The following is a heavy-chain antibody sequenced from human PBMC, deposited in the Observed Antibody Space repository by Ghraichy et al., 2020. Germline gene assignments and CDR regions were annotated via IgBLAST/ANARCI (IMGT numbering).Heavy chain of an antibody. CDR1: GGSISGGGNS. CDR2: IYPSGIT. D-gene: IGHD3-22*01. J-gene: IGHJ6*02. Sequence: SETLSLTCAVSGGSISGGGNSWSWIRQSQGKGLEWIGYIYPSGITNYNPSLNNRVTMSLDTSKNHFSLKLTSVTAADTAVYYCARDTISGFAMDVWGQGTTVTVSS. V-gene: IGHV4-30-2*06. CDR3: ARDTISGFAMDV.